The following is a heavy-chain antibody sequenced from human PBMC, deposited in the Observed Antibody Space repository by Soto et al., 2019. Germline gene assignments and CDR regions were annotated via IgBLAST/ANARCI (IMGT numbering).Heavy chain of an antibody. CDR3: ASARAMGRGVRHHYGMDV. Sequence: SETLSLTCTVSGGSISSGAYYWSWIRQHPGKGLEWIGYIYNSGSTYYNPSLKSRVTISVDTSKNQFSLKLSSVTAADTAIYYCASARAMGRGVRHHYGMDVWGQGTTVTVSS. CDR1: GGSISSGAYY. J-gene: IGHJ6*02. V-gene: IGHV4-31*03. D-gene: IGHD3-10*01. CDR2: IYNSGST.